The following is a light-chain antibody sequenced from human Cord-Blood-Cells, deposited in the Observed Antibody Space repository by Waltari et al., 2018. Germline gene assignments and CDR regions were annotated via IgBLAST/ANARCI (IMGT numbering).Light chain of an antibody. CDR2: GAS. CDR1: QSVSSN. Sequence: EIVMTQSPATLSVSPGERATLSCRASQSVSSNLAWYQQKPGQAPRLLIYGASTRATGFPARFSGSGSGTEFTLTISSLQSEDFAVYYCQQYNNWRFTFGPGTKVDIK. CDR3: QQYNNWRFT. J-gene: IGKJ3*01. V-gene: IGKV3-15*01.